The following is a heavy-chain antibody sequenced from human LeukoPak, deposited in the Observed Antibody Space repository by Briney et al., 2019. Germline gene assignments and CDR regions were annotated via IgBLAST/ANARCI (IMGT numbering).Heavy chain of an antibody. CDR3: ARGYYDYVWGSYRLGYYFDY. CDR1: GGSFSGYY. V-gene: IGHV4-34*01. D-gene: IGHD3-16*02. J-gene: IGHJ4*02. Sequence: SETLSLTCAVYGGSFSGYYWSWIRQPPGKGLGWIGEINHSGSTNYNPSLKSRVTISVDTSKNQFSLKLSSVTAADTAVYYCARGYYDYVWGSYRLGYYFDYWGQGTLVTVSS. CDR2: INHSGST.